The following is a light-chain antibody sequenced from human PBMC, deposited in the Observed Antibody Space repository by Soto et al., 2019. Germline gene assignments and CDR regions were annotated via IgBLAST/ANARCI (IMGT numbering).Light chain of an antibody. V-gene: IGLV2-14*03. CDR1: SSDVGGYNY. CDR3: CSYTSSSTPWV. J-gene: IGLJ1*01. Sequence: QSVLTQPASVSGSPGQSITISCTGTSSDVGGYNYVSWYQQHPGKAPKLIIYDVSDRPSGISSRFSASKSGNTASLTISGLQAEDDADYYCCSYTSSSTPWVFGTGTKVTVL. CDR2: DVS.